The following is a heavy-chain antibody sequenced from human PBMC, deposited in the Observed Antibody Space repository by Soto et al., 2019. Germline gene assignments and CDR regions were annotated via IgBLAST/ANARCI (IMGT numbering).Heavy chain of an antibody. J-gene: IGHJ4*02. CDR2: VSPGNGTE. CDR3: EVTTGY. Sequence: GASVKVSCKTSGYTFTDYDINWVRQATGQGLEWKGWVSPGNGTEGYAPQFQGRVTITSDTSISTVYMEMSSLTSEDTAVYFCEVTTGYWGQGTKVTVSS. V-gene: IGHV1-8*01. D-gene: IGHD2-21*02. CDR1: GYTFTDYD.